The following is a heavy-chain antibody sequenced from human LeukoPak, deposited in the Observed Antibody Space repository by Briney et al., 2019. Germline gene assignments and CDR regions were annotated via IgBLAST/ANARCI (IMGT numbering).Heavy chain of an antibody. J-gene: IGHJ4*02. Sequence: SETLSLTCTVSGGSISSSSYYWGWIRQPPGKGLEWIGSIYYSGSTYYNPSLKSRVTISVDTSKNQFSLKLSSVTAADTAVYYCASRVYDSSGYLRGWVDYWGQGTLVTVSS. D-gene: IGHD3-22*01. CDR2: IYYSGST. CDR1: GGSISSSSYY. CDR3: ASRVYDSSGYLRGWVDY. V-gene: IGHV4-39*01.